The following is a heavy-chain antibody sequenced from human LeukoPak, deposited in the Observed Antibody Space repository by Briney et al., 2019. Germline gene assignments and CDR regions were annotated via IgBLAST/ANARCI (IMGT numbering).Heavy chain of an antibody. V-gene: IGHV3-30*18. D-gene: IGHD6-6*01. CDR3: GKGRSSSVLYLDF. Sequence: GTSLRLSCEVSGLTFTTHGMHWVRQAPGKGLEWVAFISYDGGNIYYADSVNGRFTASRDNPKNTLYLQMNSLRADDTAAYYCGKGRSSSVLYLDFWGQGNLVTVSS. J-gene: IGHJ4*02. CDR1: GLTFTTHG. CDR2: ISYDGGNI.